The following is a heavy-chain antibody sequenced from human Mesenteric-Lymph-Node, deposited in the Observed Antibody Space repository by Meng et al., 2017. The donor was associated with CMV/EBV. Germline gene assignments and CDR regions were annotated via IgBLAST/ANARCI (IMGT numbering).Heavy chain of an antibody. V-gene: IGHV4-34*11. J-gene: IGHJ4*02. Sequence: SETLSLTCGVYNGPFSGYYWSWIRKPPGKGLEWIGYIYDIGKTKYNPLLQSRVTTSVDTSKNQFSLNVRSVTAADSAIYYCASVALSTSLFPRSFDYWGQGTLVTVSS. CDR1: NGPFSGYY. D-gene: IGHD6-13*01. CDR2: IYDIGKT. CDR3: ASVALSTSLFPRSFDY.